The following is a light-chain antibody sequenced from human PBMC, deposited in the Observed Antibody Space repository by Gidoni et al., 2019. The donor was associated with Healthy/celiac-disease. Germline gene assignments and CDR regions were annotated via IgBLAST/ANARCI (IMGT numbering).Light chain of an antibody. CDR3: QQYDNLSLT. Sequence: DIQMTQSPSSLSASVRDIVTITCHASQDITNYLNWYQQKPGKAPKLLIYDTSNLETGVPSRFSGSGSGTDFTFTISSLQPEDIATYYCQQYDNLSLTFGGGTKVEIK. CDR1: QDITNY. CDR2: DTS. V-gene: IGKV1-33*01. J-gene: IGKJ4*01.